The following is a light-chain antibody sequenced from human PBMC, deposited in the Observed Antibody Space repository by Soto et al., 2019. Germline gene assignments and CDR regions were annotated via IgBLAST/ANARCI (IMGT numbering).Light chain of an antibody. J-gene: IGLJ1*01. CDR3: SSYAGSIEV. V-gene: IGLV2-8*01. CDR2: EVS. Sequence: QYVLTKTPSAGESPGQSVTISCTGTSSDVGGYNYVSWYQQHPGKAPKLMIYEVSKRPSGVPDRFSGSKSGNTASLTVSGLQAEDEADYHCSSYAGSIEVFGTGTKVTVL. CDR1: SSDVGGYNY.